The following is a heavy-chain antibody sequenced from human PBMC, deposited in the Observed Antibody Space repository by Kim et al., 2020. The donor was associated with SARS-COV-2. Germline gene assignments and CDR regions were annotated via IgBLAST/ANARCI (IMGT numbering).Heavy chain of an antibody. CDR2: IYHSGST. CDR1: GGSISSSNW. V-gene: IGHV4-4*02. CDR3: ARGTDYYGSGSYEPFDY. Sequence: SETLSLTCAVSGGSISSSNWCSWVRQPPGKGLEWIGEIYHSGSTNYNPSLKSRVTISVDKSKNQFSLKLSSVTAADTDVYYCARGTDYYGSGSYEPFDYWGQRTLVTVS. D-gene: IGHD3-10*01. J-gene: IGHJ4*02.